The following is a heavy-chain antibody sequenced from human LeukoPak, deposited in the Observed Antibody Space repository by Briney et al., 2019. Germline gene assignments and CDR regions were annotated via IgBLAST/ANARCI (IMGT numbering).Heavy chain of an antibody. J-gene: IGHJ5*02. CDR3: ARAFTATTGNWFDP. CDR2: ISSSSSYI. CDR1: GFTFSSYS. Sequence: PGGSLRLSCAASGFTFSSYSMNWVRQAPGKGLEWVSSISSSSSYIYYADSVKGRFTISRDNAKNSLYLQMNSLRAEDTAVYYCARAFTATTGNWFDPWGQGTLVTVSS. V-gene: IGHV3-21*01. D-gene: IGHD4-17*01.